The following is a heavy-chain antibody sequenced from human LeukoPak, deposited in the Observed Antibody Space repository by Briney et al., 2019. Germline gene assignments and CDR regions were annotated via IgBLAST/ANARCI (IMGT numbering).Heavy chain of an antibody. J-gene: IGHJ4*02. CDR1: GGFISSYY. V-gene: IGHV4-59*01. Sequence: PSETLSLTCTVSGGFISSYYWSWIRQPPGKGLEWIGYIYYSGSTNYNPSLKSRVTISVDTSKNQFSLKLSSVTAADTAVYYCARASRGYSSSWRYFDYWGQGTLVTVSS. CDR2: IYYSGST. D-gene: IGHD6-13*01. CDR3: ARASRGYSSSWRYFDY.